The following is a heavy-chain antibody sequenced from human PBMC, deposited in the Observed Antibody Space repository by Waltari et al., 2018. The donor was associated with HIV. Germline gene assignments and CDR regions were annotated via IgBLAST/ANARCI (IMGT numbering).Heavy chain of an antibody. CDR3: AKDLRYPVVHSVWIDY. D-gene: IGHD2-15*01. CDR2: ISGSGIDT. V-gene: IGHV3-23*01. J-gene: IGHJ4*02. CDR1: GFTFNEYA. Sequence: EVQLLESGGGLVQPGGSLRLSCAASGFTFNEYAMSWVRQTPEKGLEWLGAISGSGIDTNYADSVKGRFTVSRDNYKNTLYLQMHGLTAEDTAVYYCAKDLRYPVVHSVWIDYWGQGTRVTVSS.